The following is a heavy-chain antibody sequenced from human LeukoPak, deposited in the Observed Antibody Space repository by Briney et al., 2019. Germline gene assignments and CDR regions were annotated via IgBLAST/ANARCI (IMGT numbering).Heavy chain of an antibody. CDR2: ISGSAGSA. V-gene: IGHV3-23*01. D-gene: IGHD6-19*01. J-gene: IGHJ4*02. CDR1: GFTFSNIA. CDR3: AKNKGVAGTGNYFDY. Sequence: GGSLRLSCAASGFTFSNIAMTWVRQAPGKGLEWVSSISGSAGSAYYADSVKGRFTISRDNSKNTLYLQMNSLRAEDTAVYYCAKNKGVAGTGNYFDYWGQGTLVTVSS.